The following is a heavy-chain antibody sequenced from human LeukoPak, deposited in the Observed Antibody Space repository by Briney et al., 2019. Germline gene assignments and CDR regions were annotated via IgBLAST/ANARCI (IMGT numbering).Heavy chain of an antibody. V-gene: IGHV1-46*01. J-gene: IGHJ4*02. CDR1: GYTFTSYY. Sequence: ASVKVSCKASGYTFTSYYMHWVRQAPGQGLEWMGIINPSGGSTSYAQKFQGRVTMTRDMSTSTVYMELSSLRSEDTAVYYCARRSYDILTGYYKSYYRYWGQGTLVTVSS. D-gene: IGHD3-9*01. CDR3: ARRSYDILTGYYKSYYRY. CDR2: INPSGGST.